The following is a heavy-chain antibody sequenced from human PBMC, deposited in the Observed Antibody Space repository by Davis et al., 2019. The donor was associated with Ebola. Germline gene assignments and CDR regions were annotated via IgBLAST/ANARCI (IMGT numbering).Heavy chain of an antibody. CDR2: IHYTGST. D-gene: IGHD1-26*01. CDR1: GGSISNYY. CDR3: ARDKVGTTGWFDP. J-gene: IGHJ5*02. V-gene: IGHV4-59*01. Sequence: MPSETLSFTCTVSGGSISNYYWSWIRLPPGKGLEWIGYIHYTGSTNYNPSLKSRVTISVDTSKNQFSLKLKSVTAADTAVYYCARDKVGTTGWFDPWGQGTLVTVSS.